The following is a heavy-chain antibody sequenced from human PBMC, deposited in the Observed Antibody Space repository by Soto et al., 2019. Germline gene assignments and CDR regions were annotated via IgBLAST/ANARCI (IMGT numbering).Heavy chain of an antibody. V-gene: IGHV1-69*12. Sequence: QVQLVQSGAEVKKPGSSVKVSCKASGGTFSSYAISWVRQAPGQGLEWMGGIIPIFGTANYAQKFQGRVTLTADESTSTAYMELGSLRSVDTAVYYCERMYSGGWYPFLGVWGQGTTVTVSS. CDR2: IIPIFGTA. D-gene: IGHD6-19*01. CDR3: ERMYSGGWYPFLGV. J-gene: IGHJ6*02. CDR1: GGTFSSYA.